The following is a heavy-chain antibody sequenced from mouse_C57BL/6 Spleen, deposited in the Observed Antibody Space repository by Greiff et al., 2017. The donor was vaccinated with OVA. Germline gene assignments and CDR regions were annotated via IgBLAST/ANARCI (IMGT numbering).Heavy chain of an antibody. D-gene: IGHD5-1-1*01. CDR1: GYTFTSYW. CDR3: ARGGSIPG. CDR2: IDPSDSYT. V-gene: IGHV1-50*01. J-gene: IGHJ3*02. Sequence: QVQLQQPGAELVKPGASVKLSCKASGYTFTSYWMQWVKQRPGQGLEWIGEIDPSDSYTNYNQKFKGKATLTVDTSSSTAYMQLSSLTSEDSAVYYCARGGSIPGWGQGTLVTVSA.